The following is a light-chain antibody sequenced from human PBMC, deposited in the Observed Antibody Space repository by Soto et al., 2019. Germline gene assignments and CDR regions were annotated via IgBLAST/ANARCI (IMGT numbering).Light chain of an antibody. J-gene: IGKJ1*01. V-gene: IGKV3-20*01. CDR3: QQYAISPWT. CDR1: ENVASNY. Sequence: IVLTQSPGTLSLSPGERATLSCRASENVASNYLAWYQQKPGQAPRLLIFDASSRATDIPDRFSGSGSGPDFTLIISRLEPEDFAVYHCQQYAISPWTFGQGTKVEV. CDR2: DAS.